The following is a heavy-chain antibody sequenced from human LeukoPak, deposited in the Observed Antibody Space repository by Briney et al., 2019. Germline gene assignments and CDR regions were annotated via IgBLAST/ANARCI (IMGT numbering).Heavy chain of an antibody. D-gene: IGHD6-19*01. CDR1: GFTLTSYY. CDR3: VRDQRRIEVAGYYSDY. Sequence: GASVKISCKASGFTLTSYYFFWVRLAPGQGLEWMGVLNPKTGTTGYAQKFQGRVSMTSDTSTSTVYMELSSLRSEDSAIYYCVRDQRRIEVAGYYSDYWGQGTLVTVSA. CDR2: LNPKTGTT. V-gene: IGHV1-46*01. J-gene: IGHJ4*02.